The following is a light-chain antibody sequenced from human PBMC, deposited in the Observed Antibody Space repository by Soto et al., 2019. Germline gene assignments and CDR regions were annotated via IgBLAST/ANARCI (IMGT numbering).Light chain of an antibody. J-gene: IGLJ2*01. V-gene: IGLV1-40*01. Sequence: QSVLTQPPSVTGAPGQRVTISRTGSNSNIGADYGVHWYQQFPETAPKLLIYDNTNRPSGVPDRFSGSKSGTSASLAITGLQAEDEADYYCQSFDSSFIGLVFGGGTQLTVL. CDR1: NSNIGADYG. CDR3: QSFDSSFIGLV. CDR2: DNT.